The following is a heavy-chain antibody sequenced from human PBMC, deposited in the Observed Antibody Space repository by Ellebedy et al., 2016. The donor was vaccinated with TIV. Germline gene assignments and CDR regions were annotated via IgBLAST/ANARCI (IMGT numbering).Heavy chain of an antibody. CDR3: ASSFGYNYGYFDY. Sequence: PGGSLRLSCTASGFTFGDYAVSWFRQAPGKGLEWVGFLRSKAYGGTTEYAASVKGRFTISRDNAKNSLHLEMNSLRDEDTAVYYCASSFGYNYGYFDYWGQGTLVTVSS. V-gene: IGHV3-49*03. CDR1: GFTFGDYA. D-gene: IGHD5-18*01. J-gene: IGHJ4*02. CDR2: LRSKAYGGTT.